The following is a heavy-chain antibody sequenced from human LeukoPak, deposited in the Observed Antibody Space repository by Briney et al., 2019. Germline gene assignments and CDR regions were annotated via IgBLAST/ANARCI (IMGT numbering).Heavy chain of an antibody. V-gene: IGHV1-18*01. CDR3: ARTPYTNGYAHADY. J-gene: IGHJ4*02. D-gene: IGHD2-8*01. Sequence: ASVKVSCKASGYTFTNYGITWVRQAPGQGLEWMGWISAYNGNINYAQILQGRVTMTTETSTSTAYMELTSLRSDDTAVYYCARTPYTNGYAHADYWGQGTLVTVSS. CDR1: GYTFTNYG. CDR2: ISAYNGNI.